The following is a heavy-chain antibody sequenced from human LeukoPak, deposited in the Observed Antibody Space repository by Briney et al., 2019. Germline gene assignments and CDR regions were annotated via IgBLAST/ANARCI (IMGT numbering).Heavy chain of an antibody. CDR3: AKGSRSYYGSGSYPELDY. D-gene: IGHD3-10*01. J-gene: IGHJ4*02. V-gene: IGHV3-30*18. Sequence: GGSLRLSCAASGFTFSSYGMHWVRQAPGKGLEGVAVISYEGSNKYYADSVKGRFTISRDNSKNPLYLQMNSLRAEDTAVYYCAKGSRSYYGSGSYPELDYWGQGTLVTVSS. CDR1: GFTFSSYG. CDR2: ISYEGSNK.